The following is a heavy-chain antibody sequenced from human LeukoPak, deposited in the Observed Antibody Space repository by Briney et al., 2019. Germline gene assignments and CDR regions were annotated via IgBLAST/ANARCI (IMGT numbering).Heavy chain of an antibody. CDR1: GGTFSSYA. V-gene: IGHV1-69*13. Sequence: SVKVSCKASGGTFSSYAISWVRQAPGQGLEWMGGIIPIFGTANYAQKFQGRVTITADESTSTGYMELSSLRSEDTAVYYCATGDYNSTSCYVIWGQGTLVTVSS. CDR2: IIPIFGTA. D-gene: IGHD2-2*01. CDR3: ATGDYNSTSCYVI. J-gene: IGHJ4*02.